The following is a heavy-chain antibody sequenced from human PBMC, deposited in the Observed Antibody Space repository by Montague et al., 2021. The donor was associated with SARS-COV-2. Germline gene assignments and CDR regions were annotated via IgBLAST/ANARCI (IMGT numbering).Heavy chain of an antibody. Sequence: SETLSLTCAVYGGSFSDYYWSWIRQPPGKGLEWIGEINHRGTSKYNTSLKSRVSISLDTSKNQFSLYLSSVTAADTAVYYCARGRQHFNMIVVVMTGGEYYFAYWGQGILVSVSS. J-gene: IGHJ4*02. CDR2: INHRGTS. CDR3: ARGRQHFNMIVVVMTGGEYYFAY. D-gene: IGHD3-22*01. CDR1: GGSFSDYY. V-gene: IGHV4-34*01.